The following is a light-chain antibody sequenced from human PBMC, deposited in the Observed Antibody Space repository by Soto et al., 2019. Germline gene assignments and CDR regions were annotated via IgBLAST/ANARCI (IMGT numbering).Light chain of an antibody. Sequence: SVLRQPPSVSGASGQRVTISCTGSSSNIGAGYDVHWYQQLPGTAPKLLIYGNSNRPSGVPDRFSGSKSGTSASLAITGLQAEDEADYYCQSYDSSLSGYVFGTGTKVTVL. V-gene: IGLV1-40*01. CDR2: GNS. CDR1: SSNIGAGYD. CDR3: QSYDSSLSGYV. J-gene: IGLJ1*01.